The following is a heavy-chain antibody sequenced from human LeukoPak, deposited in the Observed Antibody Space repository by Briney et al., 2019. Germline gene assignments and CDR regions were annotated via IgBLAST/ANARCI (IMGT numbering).Heavy chain of an antibody. CDR1: GGSFSGYY. Sequence: SETLSLTCAVYGGSFSGYYWSWIRQPPGKGLEWIGEINHSGSTNYNPSLKSRVTISVDTSKNQFSLKLSSVTAADTAVYYCARFYGSGRGGWGAVDYWGQGTLVTVSS. CDR3: ARFYGSGRGGWGAVDY. J-gene: IGHJ4*02. V-gene: IGHV4-34*01. CDR2: INHSGST. D-gene: IGHD3-10*01.